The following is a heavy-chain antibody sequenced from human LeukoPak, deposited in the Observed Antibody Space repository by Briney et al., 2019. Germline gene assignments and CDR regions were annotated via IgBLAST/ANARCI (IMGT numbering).Heavy chain of an antibody. CDR2: INPSGGST. Sequence: ASVKVSCKASGYTFTSYYMHWVRQAPGQGLEWMGIINPSGGSTSYAQKFQGRVTITRDTSASTAYMELSSLRSEDTAVYYCALATITAPFDYWGQGTLVTVSS. V-gene: IGHV1-46*01. CDR3: ALATITAPFDY. J-gene: IGHJ4*02. D-gene: IGHD5-12*01. CDR1: GYTFTSYY.